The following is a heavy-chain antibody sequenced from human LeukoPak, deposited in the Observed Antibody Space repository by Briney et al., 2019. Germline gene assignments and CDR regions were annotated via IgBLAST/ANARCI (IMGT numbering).Heavy chain of an antibody. J-gene: IGHJ4*02. D-gene: IGHD6-13*01. CDR1: VDTFTNYG. V-gene: IGHV1-18*01. CDR3: ARDQSLVAYSSTWFDY. CDR2: ISAYNGNT. Sequence: GASVKVSCKASVDTFTNYGISWVRQAPGQGLEWMGCISAYNGNTDYAQNLQGRVTMTTDTLTSTAYMELRSMRSDDTAVYYCARDQSLVAYSSTWFDYWGQGTPVTVSS.